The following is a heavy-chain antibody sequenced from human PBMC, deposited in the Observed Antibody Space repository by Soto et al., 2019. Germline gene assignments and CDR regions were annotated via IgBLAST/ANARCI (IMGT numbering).Heavy chain of an antibody. CDR3: ARAGTVYGEAPDY. CDR1: GGSISSYY. CDR2: IYYSGST. D-gene: IGHD4-17*01. V-gene: IGHV4-59*01. J-gene: IGHJ4*02. Sequence: SETLSLTCTVSGGSISSYYWSWIRQPPGKGLEWIGYIYYSGSTNYNPSLKSRVTISVDTSKNQFSLKLSSVTAADTAVYYCARAGTVYGEAPDYWGQGTLVTVSS.